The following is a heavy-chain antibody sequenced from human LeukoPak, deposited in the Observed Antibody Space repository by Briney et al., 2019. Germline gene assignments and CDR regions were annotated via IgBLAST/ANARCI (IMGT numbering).Heavy chain of an antibody. D-gene: IGHD3-22*01. CDR3: ARDRWYYYDSSDYYHDAFDI. CDR2: ISSSSSYI. CDR1: GFTFSSYS. V-gene: IGHV3-21*01. Sequence: GGSLRLSCAASGFTFSSYSMNWVRQAPGKGLEWVSSISSSSSYIYYADSVKGRFTISRDNSKNTLYLQMNSLRAEDTAVYYCARDRWYYYDSSDYYHDAFDIWGQGTMVTVSS. J-gene: IGHJ3*02.